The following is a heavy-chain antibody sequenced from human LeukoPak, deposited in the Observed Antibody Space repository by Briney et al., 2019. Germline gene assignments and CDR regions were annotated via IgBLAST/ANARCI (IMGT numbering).Heavy chain of an antibody. CDR3: ARAKGTSGSYPNWFDP. D-gene: IGHD1-26*01. Sequence: ASVKVSCKASGYTFTSYYMHWVRQAPGQGLEWMGIINPSGGSTNYAQKFQGRVTITADESTSTAYMELSSLRSEDTAVYYCARAKGTSGSYPNWFDPWGQGTLVTVSS. V-gene: IGHV1-46*01. J-gene: IGHJ5*02. CDR1: GYTFTSYY. CDR2: INPSGGST.